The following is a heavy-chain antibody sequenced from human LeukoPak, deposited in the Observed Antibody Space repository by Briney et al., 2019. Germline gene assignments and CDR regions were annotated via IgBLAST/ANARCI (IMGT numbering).Heavy chain of an antibody. J-gene: IGHJ4*02. Sequence: PGGSLRLSCAASGFTFSSYWMSWVRRAPGTGLEWVANIKQDGSEKYYVDSVKGRFTISRDNAKNSLYLQMNSLRAEDTAVYYCARVQWELRGVGSYFEYWGQGALVTVSS. V-gene: IGHV3-7*01. CDR2: IKQDGSEK. CDR3: ARVQWELRGVGSYFEY. D-gene: IGHD1-26*01. CDR1: GFTFSSYW.